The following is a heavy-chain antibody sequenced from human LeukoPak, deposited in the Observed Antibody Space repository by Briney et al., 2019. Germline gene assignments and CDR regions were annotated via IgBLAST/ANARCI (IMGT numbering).Heavy chain of an antibody. J-gene: IGHJ5*02. CDR3: ARDYNFREKYNWFDP. CDR2: ISAYNGNT. V-gene: IGHV1-18*01. D-gene: IGHD1-20*01. Sequence: GASVKVSCKASGYTFTCYAISWGRQAPGQGLEWMGWISAYNGNTNYAQKFQGRVTMTKDTSTRTAYMELRSLRSDDTAVYYCARDYNFREKYNWFDPWGQGTLVTVSS. CDR1: GYTFTCYA.